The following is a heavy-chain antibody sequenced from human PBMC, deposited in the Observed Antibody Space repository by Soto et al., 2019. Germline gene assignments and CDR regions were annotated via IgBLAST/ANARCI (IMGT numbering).Heavy chain of an antibody. V-gene: IGHV3-21*01. CDR2: ISSSSSYI. CDR3: ARDRSGTDAFDI. J-gene: IGHJ3*02. Sequence: GGSLRLSCAASGFTFSSYSMNWVRQAPGKGLEWVSSISSSSSYIYYADSVKGRFTISRDNANNSLYLQMNSLRAEDTAVYYCARDRSGTDAFDIWGQGTMVTVSS. D-gene: IGHD1-1*01. CDR1: GFTFSSYS.